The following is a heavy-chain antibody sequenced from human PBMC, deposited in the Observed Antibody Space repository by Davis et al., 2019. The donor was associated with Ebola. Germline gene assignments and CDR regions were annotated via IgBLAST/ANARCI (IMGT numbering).Heavy chain of an antibody. V-gene: IGHV3-11*01. D-gene: IGHD1-1*01. CDR2: ISSTSVTT. Sequence: GESLKISCAASGFTFNDYNMGWIRQAPGKGLEWISYISSTSVTTYYADSVKGRFTISRHNSKNTLYLQMNSLRAEDTAVYYCAREPSDDMGYYYYYMDVWGKGTTVTVSS. J-gene: IGHJ6*03. CDR3: AREPSDDMGYYYYYMDV. CDR1: GFTFNDYN.